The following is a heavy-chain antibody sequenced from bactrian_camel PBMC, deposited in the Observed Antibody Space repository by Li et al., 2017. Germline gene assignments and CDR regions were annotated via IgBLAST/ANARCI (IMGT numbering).Heavy chain of an antibody. Sequence: VQLVESGGGSVQAGGSLGLSCAASGYTFSSYCMGWFRQAPGKERERVADISLRSGFTMYADSVKGRFSISRDNAKKTVYLQVNSLKPEDTAMYYCAAAPVPYGYGSNCHTLRGEYQYWGQGTQVTVS. V-gene: IGHV3-3*01. CDR1: GYTFSSYC. CDR3: AAAPVPYGYGSNCHTLRGEYQY. CDR2: ISLRSGFT. D-gene: IGHD6*01. J-gene: IGHJ4*01.